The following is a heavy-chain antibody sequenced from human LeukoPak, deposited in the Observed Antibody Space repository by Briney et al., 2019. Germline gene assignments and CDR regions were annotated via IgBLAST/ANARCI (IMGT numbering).Heavy chain of an antibody. CDR2: INPNSGGT. CDR3: ARVRMVRGVTKKAYYYYGMDV. CDR1: GYTFTGCY. J-gene: IGHJ6*02. D-gene: IGHD3-10*01. V-gene: IGHV1-2*02. Sequence: ASVKVSCKASGYTFTGCYMHWVRQAPGQGLEWMGWINPNSGGTNYAQKFQGRVTMTRDTSIGTAYMELSRLRSDDTAVYYCARVRMVRGVTKKAYYYYGMDVWGQGTTVTVSS.